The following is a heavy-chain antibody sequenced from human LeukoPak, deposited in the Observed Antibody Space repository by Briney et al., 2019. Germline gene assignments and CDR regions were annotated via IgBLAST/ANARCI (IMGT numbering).Heavy chain of an antibody. Sequence: PGGSLRLSCAASGFTFDDYAMHWVRQAPGKGLEWVSLISGDGGSTYYADSVKGRFTISRDNSKNSLYLQMNSLRTEDTALYYCAKDISSGWYLGDHFDYWGQGTLVTVSS. D-gene: IGHD6-19*01. J-gene: IGHJ4*02. CDR2: ISGDGGST. V-gene: IGHV3-43*02. CDR1: GFTFDDYA. CDR3: AKDISSGWYLGDHFDY.